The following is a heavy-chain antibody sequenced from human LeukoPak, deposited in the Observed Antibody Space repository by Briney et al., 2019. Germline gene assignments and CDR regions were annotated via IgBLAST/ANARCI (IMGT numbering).Heavy chain of an antibody. CDR1: GGSISSYY. V-gene: IGHV4-59*01. CDR2: IYYSGST. CDR3: ARRTLVRGVMGNWFDP. Sequence: SETLSLTCTVSGGSISSYYWSWIRQPPGKGLEWIGYIYYSGSTNYNPSLKSRVTISMDTPKKQFSLKLSSVTAADTAVYYCARRTLVRGVMGNWFDPWGQGTLVTVSS. D-gene: IGHD3-10*01. J-gene: IGHJ5*02.